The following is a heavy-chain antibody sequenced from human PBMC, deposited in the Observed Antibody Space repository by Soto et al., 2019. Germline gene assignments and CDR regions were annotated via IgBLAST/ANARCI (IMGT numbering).Heavy chain of an antibody. CDR1: GFTFSNST. V-gene: IGHV3-48*02. Sequence: PGGSLRLSCAASGFTFSNSTMNWVRQAPGKGLEWISYISSSSSTIYYADSVKGRFTISRDNAKNSLYLQMNSLRDEDTAVYYCANLPRRSLAATKAIAAAGTAYGMDVWGQGTTVTV. J-gene: IGHJ6*02. D-gene: IGHD6-13*01. CDR3: ANLPRRSLAATKAIAAAGTAYGMDV. CDR2: ISSSSSTI.